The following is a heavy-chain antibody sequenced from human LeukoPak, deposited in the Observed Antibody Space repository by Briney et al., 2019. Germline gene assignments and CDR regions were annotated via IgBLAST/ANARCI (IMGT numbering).Heavy chain of an antibody. Sequence: TLSLTCTVSGGSISSSSYYWSWIRQPAGKGLEWIGRIYASGSTNYNPSLKSRVTISVDTSKNQFSLKLSSVTASDTAVYYCARGTFVVVPAALDYWGQGTLVTVSS. D-gene: IGHD2-2*01. CDR2: IYASGST. CDR1: GGSISSSSYY. CDR3: ARGTFVVVPAALDY. J-gene: IGHJ4*02. V-gene: IGHV4-61*02.